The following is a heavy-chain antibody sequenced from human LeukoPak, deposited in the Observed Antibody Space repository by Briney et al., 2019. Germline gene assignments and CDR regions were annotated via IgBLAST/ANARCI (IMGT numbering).Heavy chain of an antibody. D-gene: IGHD6-13*01. CDR2: ISGSGSGT. J-gene: IGHJ4*02. Sequence: PGGPLRLSCAASGFTFSSYAMSWVRQAPGKGLEWVSGISGSGSGTYYPDSVKGRFTISRDNSKNTLYLQMNSLRAEDTAVYYCAKGGIAAAGTSFYFDYWGQGTLVTVSS. V-gene: IGHV3-23*01. CDR3: AKGGIAAAGTSFYFDY. CDR1: GFTFSSYA.